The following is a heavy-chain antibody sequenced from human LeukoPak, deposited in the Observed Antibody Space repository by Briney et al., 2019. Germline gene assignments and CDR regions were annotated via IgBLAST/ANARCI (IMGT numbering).Heavy chain of an antibody. J-gene: IGHJ3*02. CDR1: GGSISSYY. CDR3: ARQEDAFDI. CDR2: IYTSGST. Sequence: SETLSLTCTVSGGSISSYYWSWIRQPPGKGLEWIGYIYTSGSTNYNPSLKSRVTISVDTSKNQFSPKLSSVTAADTAVYYCARQEDAFDIWGQGTMVTVSS. V-gene: IGHV4-4*09.